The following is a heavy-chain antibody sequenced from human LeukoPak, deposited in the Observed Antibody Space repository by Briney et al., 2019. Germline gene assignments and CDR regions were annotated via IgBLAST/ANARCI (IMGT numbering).Heavy chain of an antibody. V-gene: IGHV3-21*01. Sequence: GGSLRLSCAASGFTFSSYSMNWVRQAPGKGLEWVSSISSSSSYIYYADSVKGRFTISRDNAKNSLYLQMNSLRAEDTAVYYCARVYYGSGSYNYFDYWGQGTLVTVSP. CDR3: ARVYYGSGSYNYFDY. CDR1: GFTFSSYS. J-gene: IGHJ4*02. CDR2: ISSSSSYI. D-gene: IGHD3-10*01.